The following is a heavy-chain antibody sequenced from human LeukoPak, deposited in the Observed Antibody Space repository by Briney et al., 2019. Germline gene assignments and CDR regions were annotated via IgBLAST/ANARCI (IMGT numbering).Heavy chain of an antibody. Sequence: ASVKVSCTASGYTFSSYGITWVRQAPGQGLEWMGWISVYNGHTNYAQKFQGRVTMTTDTSTSTAYMELRSLRSDDTAVYYCARGGRWELPRPYAFDIWGQGTMVTVSS. CDR3: ARGGRWELPRPYAFDI. J-gene: IGHJ3*02. CDR2: ISVYNGHT. V-gene: IGHV1-18*01. CDR1: GYTFSSYG. D-gene: IGHD1-26*01.